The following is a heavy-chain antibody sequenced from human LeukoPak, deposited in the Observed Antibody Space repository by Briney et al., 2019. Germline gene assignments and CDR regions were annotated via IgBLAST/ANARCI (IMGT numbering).Heavy chain of an antibody. CDR3: AKDSSYGSSKKPVGYYGMDV. Sequence: GRSLRLSCAASGFTFDDYAMHWVRQAPGKGLEWVSGISWNSGSIGYADSVKGRFTISRDNAKNSLYLQMNSLRAEDTALYYCAKDSSYGSSKKPVGYYGMDVWGQGTTVTVPS. J-gene: IGHJ6*02. CDR2: ISWNSGSI. V-gene: IGHV3-9*01. D-gene: IGHD5-18*01. CDR1: GFTFDDYA.